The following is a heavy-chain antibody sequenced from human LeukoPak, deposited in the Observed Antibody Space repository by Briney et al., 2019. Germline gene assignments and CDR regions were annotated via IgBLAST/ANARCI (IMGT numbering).Heavy chain of an antibody. CDR3: ARVAYDSFGHYYHDYFDH. CDR2: IYSGGSS. J-gene: IGHJ4*02. Sequence: PGGSLRLSCAASGFTVTTNYMSWVRQAPGKGLEWVSVIYSGGSSYYTDSAKGRFTISRDNSKNTLYLQMNSLRAEDTALYYCARVAYDSFGHYYHDYFDHWGQGTLVTVSS. V-gene: IGHV3-53*01. CDR1: GFTVTTNY. D-gene: IGHD3-22*01.